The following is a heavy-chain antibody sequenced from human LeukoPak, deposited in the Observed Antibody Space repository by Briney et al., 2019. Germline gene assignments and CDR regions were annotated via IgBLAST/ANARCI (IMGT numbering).Heavy chain of an antibody. CDR2: IYYSGNT. CDR3: ARLKNYGSGYYYYGMDV. J-gene: IGHJ6*02. D-gene: IGHD3-10*01. CDR1: GGSISSYY. Sequence: PSETLSLTCIVSGGSISSYYWSWIRQPPGKGLEWIGYIYYSGNTNYNPSLKSRVTISVDTSKNQFSLKLSSVTAAETAVYYCARLKNYGSGYYYYGMDVWGQGTTVTVSS. V-gene: IGHV4-59*08.